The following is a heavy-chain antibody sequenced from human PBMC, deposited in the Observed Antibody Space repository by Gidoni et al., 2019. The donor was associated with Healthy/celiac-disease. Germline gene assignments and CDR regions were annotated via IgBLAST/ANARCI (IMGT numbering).Heavy chain of an antibody. V-gene: IGHV4-59*01. CDR2: IYYSGST. CDR1: GGSISSYY. D-gene: IGHD4-17*01. CDR3: ARYYDYGGNSGEDYFDY. Sequence: QVQLQESGPGLVKPSETLSLTCTVSGGSISSYYWSWIRQPPGKGLEWIGYIYYSGSTNYNPSLKSRVTISVDTSKNQFSLKLSSVTAADTAVYYCARYYDYGGNSGEDYFDYWGQGTLVTVSS. J-gene: IGHJ4*02.